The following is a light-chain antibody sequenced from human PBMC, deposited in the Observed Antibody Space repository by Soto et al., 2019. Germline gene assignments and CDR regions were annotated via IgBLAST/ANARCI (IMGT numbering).Light chain of an antibody. CDR2: GAS. V-gene: IGKV3-11*01. Sequence: FFLTHSPSTLSLSPGERSTLSCRASENVRTFVDWYQQKPGQAPRLLIHGASNRATGIPDRFSGSGSGTDFTLTIRKLENEDFEVYYCQQHRHWPQWTLGQGTKV. CDR1: ENVRTF. J-gene: IGKJ1*01. CDR3: QQHRHWPQWT.